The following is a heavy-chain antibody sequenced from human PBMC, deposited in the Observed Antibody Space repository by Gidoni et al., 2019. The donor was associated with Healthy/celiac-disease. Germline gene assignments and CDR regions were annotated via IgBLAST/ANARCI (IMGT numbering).Heavy chain of an antibody. CDR3: ARDPRAARPEYYFDY. J-gene: IGHJ4*02. D-gene: IGHD6-6*01. CDR1: GFTFRSSA. V-gene: IGHV3-30-3*01. CDR2: ISYDGSNK. Sequence: QVQLVESGGGVVQPGRSLRLSCAASGFTFRSSAMHWVRQAPGKGLEWVAVISYDGSNKYYEDSVKGRFTISRDNSKNTLYLQMNSLRAEDTAVYYCARDPRAARPEYYFDYWGQGTLVTVSS.